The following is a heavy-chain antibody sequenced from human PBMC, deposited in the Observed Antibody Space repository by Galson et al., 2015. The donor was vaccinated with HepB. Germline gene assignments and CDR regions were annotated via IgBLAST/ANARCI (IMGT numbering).Heavy chain of an antibody. CDR2: IDWDDDK. V-gene: IGHV2-70*01. CDR1: GFSLSTSGMC. CDR3: ARTIYNQDILTGSAFGFDY. D-gene: IGHD3-9*01. J-gene: IGHJ4*02. Sequence: PALVKPTQTLTLTCTFSGFSLSTSGMCVSWIRQPPGKALEWLALIDWDDDKYYSTSLKTRLTISKDTSKNQVVLTMTNMDPVDTATYYCARTIYNQDILTGSAFGFDYWGQGTLVTVSS.